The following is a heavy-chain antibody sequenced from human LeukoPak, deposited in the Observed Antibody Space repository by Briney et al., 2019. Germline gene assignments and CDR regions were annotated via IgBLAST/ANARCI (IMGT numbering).Heavy chain of an antibody. CDR2: IIPILGIA. CDR1: GGTFSSYA. CDR3: AKERKLLPFDC. V-gene: IGHV1-69*04. D-gene: IGHD4-23*01. Sequence: ASVKVSCKASGGTFSSYAISWVRQAPGQGLEWMGRIIPILGIANYAQKFQGRVTITADKSTSTAYMELSSLRSEDTAVYYCAKERKLLPFDCWDQGTPVTVSS. J-gene: IGHJ4*02.